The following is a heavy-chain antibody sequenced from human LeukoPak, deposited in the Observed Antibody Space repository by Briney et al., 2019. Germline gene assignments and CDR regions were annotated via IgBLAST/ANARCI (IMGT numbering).Heavy chain of an antibody. Sequence: PSETLSLTCTVSGGSISSGGCYWSWIRQPPGKGLEWIGYIYHSGSTYYNPSLKSRVTISVDRSKNQFSLKLSSVTAADTAVYYCARGIPFGVVIIGAFDIWGQGTMVTVSS. CDR3: ARGIPFGVVIIGAFDI. CDR2: IYHSGST. J-gene: IGHJ3*02. D-gene: IGHD3-3*01. CDR1: GGSISSGGCY. V-gene: IGHV4-30-2*01.